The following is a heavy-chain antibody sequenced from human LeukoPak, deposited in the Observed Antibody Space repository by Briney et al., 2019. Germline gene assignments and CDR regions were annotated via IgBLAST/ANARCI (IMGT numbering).Heavy chain of an antibody. Sequence: PSETLSLTCTVSGGSISSYYWSWIRQPPGEGLEWIGYIYYSGSTNYNPSLKSRVTISVDTSKNQFSLKLSSVTAADTAVYYCARGYCSGGSCYWDYWGQGTLVTVSS. V-gene: IGHV4-59*01. CDR3: ARGYCSGGSCYWDY. J-gene: IGHJ4*02. D-gene: IGHD2-15*01. CDR2: IYYSGST. CDR1: GGSISSYY.